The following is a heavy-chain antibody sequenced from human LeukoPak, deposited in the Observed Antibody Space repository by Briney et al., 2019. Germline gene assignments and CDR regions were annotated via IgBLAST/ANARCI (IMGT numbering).Heavy chain of an antibody. CDR1: GFMFSNYA. CDR3: AKGGRVTPFDY. J-gene: IGHJ4*02. Sequence: SGGSLRLSCAASGFMFSNYAMSWVGQAPGKGLDWVSAISGSGGSTYYADSVKGRFTISRHNSKNTLYLQMNSLRAEDTAIYYCAKGGRVTPFDYWGQGTLVTVSS. CDR2: ISGSGGST. D-gene: IGHD3-16*01. V-gene: IGHV3-23*01.